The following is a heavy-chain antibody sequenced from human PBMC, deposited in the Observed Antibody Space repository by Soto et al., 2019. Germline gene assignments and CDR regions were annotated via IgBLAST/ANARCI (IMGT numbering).Heavy chain of an antibody. CDR2: ISVSGDST. V-gene: IGHV3-23*01. CDR1: GFTFSSYA. CDR3: ASLWGSPY. Sequence: PGGSLRLSCAASGFTFSSYAMSWVRQAPGKGLEWVSTISVSGDSTYYADFVKGRFTISRDNSKNTLYLQMNSLRAEDTAVYYCASLWGSPYWGQGTLVTVSS. D-gene: IGHD3-16*01. J-gene: IGHJ4*02.